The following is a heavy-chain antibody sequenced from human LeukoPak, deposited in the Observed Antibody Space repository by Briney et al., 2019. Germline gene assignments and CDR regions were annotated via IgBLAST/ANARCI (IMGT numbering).Heavy chain of an antibody. CDR2: IYYSGST. CDR1: GGSISSYY. CDR3: ARLDSVVDY. J-gene: IGHJ4*02. V-gene: IGHV4-59*05. Sequence: SETLSLTCTVSGGSISSYYWSWIRQPPGKGLEWIGSIYYSGSTYYNPSLKSRVTISVDTSKNQFSLKLSSVTAADTAVYYCARLDSVVDYWGQGTLVTVSS. D-gene: IGHD3-10*01.